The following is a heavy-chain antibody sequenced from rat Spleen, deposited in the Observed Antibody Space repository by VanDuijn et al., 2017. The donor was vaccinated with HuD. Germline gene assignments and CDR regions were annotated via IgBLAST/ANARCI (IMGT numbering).Heavy chain of an antibody. CDR1: GFTFNNYW. J-gene: IGHJ2*01. Sequence: EVQLVESGGGLVQPGGSLKLSCVASGFTFNNYWMTWIRQAPGRGLEWVASITNASGRTYYSDFVKGRFTISRDTAQNTLYLQMDSLRSEDTASYYCARAWDCWGQGVMVTVSS. V-gene: IGHV5-31*01. CDR2: ITNASGRT. CDR3: ARAWDC.